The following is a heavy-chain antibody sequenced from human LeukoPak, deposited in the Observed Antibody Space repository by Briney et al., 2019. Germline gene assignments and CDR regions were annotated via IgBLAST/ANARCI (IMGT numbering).Heavy chain of an antibody. CDR2: IYYSGST. V-gene: IGHV4-39*01. Sequence: SETLSLTCTVSGGSISSSGYYWGWIRQPPGKGLEWIGSIYYSGSTYYNPSLKSRVTISVDTSKNQFSLKLSSVTAADTAVYYCARDYGDYEDAFDIWGQGTMVTVSS. J-gene: IGHJ3*02. CDR3: ARDYGDYEDAFDI. CDR1: GGSISSSGYY. D-gene: IGHD4-17*01.